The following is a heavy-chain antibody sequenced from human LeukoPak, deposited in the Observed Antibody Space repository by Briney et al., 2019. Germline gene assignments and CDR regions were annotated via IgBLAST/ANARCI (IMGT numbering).Heavy chain of an antibody. V-gene: IGHV1-69-2*01. CDR2: VDPENSET. CDR1: GYTFSDYY. CDR3: ARNGGGYTYGSQDPHIYY. J-gene: IGHJ4*02. D-gene: IGHD3-10*01. Sequence: ASVKVSCKVSGYTFSDYYMHWAQQAPGKGLEWMRLVDPENSETVYTKIFEGSVKINADTSTDTVYMELNSLKSEDTALYYCARNGGGYTYGSQDPHIYYWGQGRLVTVSS.